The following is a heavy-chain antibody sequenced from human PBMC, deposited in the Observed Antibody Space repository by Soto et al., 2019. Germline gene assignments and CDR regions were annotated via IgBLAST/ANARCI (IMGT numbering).Heavy chain of an antibody. CDR2: IKSKTDGGTT. D-gene: IGHD3-10*01. J-gene: IGHJ6*02. CDR1: GFTFSNAW. Sequence: GGSLRLSCAASGFTFSNAWMNWARQAPGKGLEWVGRIKSKTDGGTTDYAAPVKGRFTISRDDSKNTLYLQMNSLKTEDTAVYYCTTAEKRGVTGRFEYYYYGMDVWGQGTTVTVSS. V-gene: IGHV3-15*07. CDR3: TTAEKRGVTGRFEYYYYGMDV.